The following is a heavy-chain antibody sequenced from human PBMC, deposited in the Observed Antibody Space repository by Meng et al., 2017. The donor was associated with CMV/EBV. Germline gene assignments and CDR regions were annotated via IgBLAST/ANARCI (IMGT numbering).Heavy chain of an antibody. J-gene: IGHJ6*02. CDR1: GGSISSSSYY. V-gene: IGHV4-39*07. CDR2: IYYSGST. D-gene: IGHD6-13*01. Sequence: SETLSLTCTVSGGSISSSSYYWGWIRQPPGKGLEWIGSIYYSGSTYYNPSLKSRVTISVDTSKNQFSLKLSSVTAADTAVYYCARDRGYSSSWRRGYYGMDVWGQGTTVTVSS. CDR3: ARDRGYSSSWRRGYYGMDV.